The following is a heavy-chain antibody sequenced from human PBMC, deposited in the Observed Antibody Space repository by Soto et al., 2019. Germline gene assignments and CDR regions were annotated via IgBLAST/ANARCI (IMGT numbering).Heavy chain of an antibody. CDR3: AKGGDGYSGYGLSGARYFYYMDV. D-gene: IGHD5-12*01. V-gene: IGHV3-23*01. J-gene: IGHJ6*03. Sequence: EVQLLESGGGLVQPGGSLRLSCAASGFTFSSYAMSWVRQAPGKGLEWVSAISGSGGSTYYADSVKGRFTISRDNSKNSVYLQMNSVRSEDTAVYYCAKGGDGYSGYGLSGARYFYYMDVWGRGTTVTVSS. CDR1: GFTFSSYA. CDR2: ISGSGGST.